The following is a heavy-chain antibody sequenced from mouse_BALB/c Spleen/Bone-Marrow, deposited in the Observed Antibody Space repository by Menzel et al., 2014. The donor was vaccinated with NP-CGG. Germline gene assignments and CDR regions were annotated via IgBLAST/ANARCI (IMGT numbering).Heavy chain of an antibody. Sequence: VMLVESGPGLVAPSQTLSITCTVTGFSLTSYGVHWVSQPPGKDMEWLGVILAGGSTNYNSALMSRLSISKDNSKSQIFLKMNILHTEDTAIYYCARGSYYEGAMDYWGQGTSVTVSS. V-gene: IGHV2-9*02. CDR3: ARGSYYEGAMDY. CDR2: ILAGGST. CDR1: GFSLTSYG. D-gene: IGHD1-1*01. J-gene: IGHJ4*01.